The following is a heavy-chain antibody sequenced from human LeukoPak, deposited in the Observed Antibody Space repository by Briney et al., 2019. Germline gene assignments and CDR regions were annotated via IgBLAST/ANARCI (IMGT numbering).Heavy chain of an antibody. V-gene: IGHV4-59*01. J-gene: IGHJ4*02. CDR3: AREEVQQLAFDY. D-gene: IGHD6-13*01. Sequence: PSETLSLTCTVSGGSTSSYYWSWIRQPPGKGLEWIGYIYYSGSTNYNPSLKSRVTISVGTSKNQFSLKPSSVTAADTAVYYCAREEVQQLAFDYWGQGTLVTVSS. CDR1: GGSTSSYY. CDR2: IYYSGST.